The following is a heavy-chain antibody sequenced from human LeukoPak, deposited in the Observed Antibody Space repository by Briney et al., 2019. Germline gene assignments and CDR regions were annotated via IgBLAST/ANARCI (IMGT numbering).Heavy chain of an antibody. D-gene: IGHD2-15*01. J-gene: IGHJ5*02. CDR3: TRRVSATRWFDP. Sequence: PGGSLRLSCAASGFTFSSYWMHWVRQAPGKGLVWVSRINSDGSTTNYADSVKGRFTISRDNAENTMYLQMNSLRVEDTAVNYCTRRVSATRWFDPWGQGTLVTVSS. CDR1: GFTFSSYW. V-gene: IGHV3-74*01. CDR2: INSDGSTT.